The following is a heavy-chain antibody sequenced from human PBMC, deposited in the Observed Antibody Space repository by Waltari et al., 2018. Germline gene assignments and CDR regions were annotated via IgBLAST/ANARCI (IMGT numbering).Heavy chain of an antibody. Sequence: QVQLVQSGAEVKKPGSSVKVSCKASGGTFSSYTISWVRQAPGQGLEWMGRIIPILGIANYAQKFQGRVTITADKSTSTAYMELSSLRSEDTAVYYCARKGRDSSSSRKAFDIWGQGTMVTVSS. D-gene: IGHD6-6*01. J-gene: IGHJ3*02. CDR2: IIPILGIA. CDR1: GGTFSSYT. CDR3: ARKGRDSSSSRKAFDI. V-gene: IGHV1-69*02.